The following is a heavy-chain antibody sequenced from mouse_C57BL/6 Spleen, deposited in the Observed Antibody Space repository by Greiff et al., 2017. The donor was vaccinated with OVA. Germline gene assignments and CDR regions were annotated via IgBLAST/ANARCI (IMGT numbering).Heavy chain of an antibody. J-gene: IGHJ1*03. D-gene: IGHD2-10*02. V-gene: IGHV1-82*01. Sequence: QVHVKQSGPELVKPGASVKISCKASGYAFSSSWMNWVKQRPGKGLEWIGRIYPGDGDTNYNGKFKGKATLTADKSSSTAYMQLSSLTSEDSAVYFCARGGYGTWYFDVWGTGTTVTVSS. CDR2: IYPGDGDT. CDR3: ARGGYGTWYFDV. CDR1: GYAFSSSW.